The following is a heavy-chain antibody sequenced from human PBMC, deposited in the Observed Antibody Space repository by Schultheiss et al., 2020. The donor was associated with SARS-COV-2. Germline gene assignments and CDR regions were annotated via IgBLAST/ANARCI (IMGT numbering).Heavy chain of an antibody. CDR3: ARAPYSSSQGAFDY. Sequence: SETLSLTCTVSGGSISSGGYYWSWIRQHPGKGLEWIGEINHSGSTNYNPSLKSRVTISVDTSKNQFSLKLSSVTAADTAVYYCARAPYSSSQGAFDYWGQGTLVTVSS. CDR2: INHSGST. V-gene: IGHV4-61*08. J-gene: IGHJ4*02. CDR1: GGSISSGGYY. D-gene: IGHD6-6*01.